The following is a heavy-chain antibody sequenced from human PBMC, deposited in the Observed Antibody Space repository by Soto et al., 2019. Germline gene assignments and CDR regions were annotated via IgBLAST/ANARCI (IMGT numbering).Heavy chain of an antibody. D-gene: IGHD2-2*01. V-gene: IGHV1-3*01. CDR3: ARGCSSTSSCAFRWFDP. J-gene: IGHJ5*02. CDR1: GYTFTSYA. Sequence: ASVKVSCKASGYTFTSYAMHWVRQAPGQRLEWMGWINAGNGNTKYSQKFQGRVTITRDTSASTAYMELSSLRSEDTAVYYCARGCSSTSSCAFRWFDPWGQGTLVTVSS. CDR2: INAGNGNT.